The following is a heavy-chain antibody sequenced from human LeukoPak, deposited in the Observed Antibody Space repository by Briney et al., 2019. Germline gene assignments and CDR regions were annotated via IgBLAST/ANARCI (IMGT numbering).Heavy chain of an antibody. D-gene: IGHD3-22*01. CDR3: ARDHPTYYYDSSGYYNAFDI. Sequence: PGGSLRLSCAASGFTFSSYAMSWVRQAPGKGLEWVSAISGSGGSTYYADSVKGRFTISRDNSKNTLYLQMNSLRAEDTAVYYCARDHPTYYYDSSGYYNAFDIWGQGTMVTVSS. J-gene: IGHJ3*02. CDR2: ISGSGGST. CDR1: GFTFSSYA. V-gene: IGHV3-23*01.